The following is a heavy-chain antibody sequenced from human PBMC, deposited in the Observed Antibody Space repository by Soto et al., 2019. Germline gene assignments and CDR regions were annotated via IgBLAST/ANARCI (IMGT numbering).Heavy chain of an antibody. CDR1: GGSFSGYY. Sequence: PETLSLTCAVYGGSFSGYYWSWIRQPPGKGLEWIGEINHSGSTNYNPSLKSRVTISVDTSKNQFSLKLSSVTAADTAVYYCAIRNSSGYYPQGYWGQGTLVTVSS. V-gene: IGHV4-34*01. D-gene: IGHD3-22*01. CDR3: AIRNSSGYYPQGY. J-gene: IGHJ4*02. CDR2: INHSGST.